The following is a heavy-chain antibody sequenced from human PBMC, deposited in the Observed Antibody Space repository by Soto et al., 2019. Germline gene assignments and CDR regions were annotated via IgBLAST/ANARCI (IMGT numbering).Heavy chain of an antibody. V-gene: IGHV4-59*01. Sequence: PSETLSLTCTVSGGSISSYYWSWIRQPPGKGLEWIGYIYYSGSTNYNPSLKSRVTISVDTSKNQFSLKLSSVTAADTAVYYCARAKVEMATIFDYWGQGTLV. CDR2: IYYSGST. D-gene: IGHD5-12*01. CDR1: GGSISSYY. CDR3: ARAKVEMATIFDY. J-gene: IGHJ4*02.